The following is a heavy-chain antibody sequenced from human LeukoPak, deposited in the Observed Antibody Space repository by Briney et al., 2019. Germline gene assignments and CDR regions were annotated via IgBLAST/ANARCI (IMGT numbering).Heavy chain of an antibody. CDR1: GFTVSSNY. CDR2: IYSGGST. V-gene: IGHV3-53*01. CDR3: VRDNYSYRLDV. D-gene: IGHD2-21*01. Sequence: SGGSLRLSCAASGFTVSSNYMSWVRQAPGKGLEWVSVIYSGGSTYYADSVKGRFTISRDNSKNTLYLHMNSLRAEDTAIYYCVRDNYSYRLDVWGQGTLVTVSS. J-gene: IGHJ4*02.